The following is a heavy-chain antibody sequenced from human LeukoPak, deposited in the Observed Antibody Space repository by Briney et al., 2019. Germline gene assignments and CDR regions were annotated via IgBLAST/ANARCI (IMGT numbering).Heavy chain of an antibody. D-gene: IGHD2-2*01. CDR2: IIPIFGTA. CDR3: ARDPDCSSTSCSDY. J-gene: IGHJ4*02. V-gene: IGHV1-69*13. CDR1: GYTFTGYY. Sequence: SVKVSCKASGYTFTGYYMHWVRQAPGQGLEWMGGIIPIFGTANYAQKFQGRVTITADESTSTAYMELSSLRSEDTAVYYCARDPDCSSTSCSDYWGQGTLVTVSS.